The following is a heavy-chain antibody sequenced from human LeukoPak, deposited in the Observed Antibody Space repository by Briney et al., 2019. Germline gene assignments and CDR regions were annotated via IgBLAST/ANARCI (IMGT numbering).Heavy chain of an antibody. CDR2: IYSGGST. CDR3: AREGRYDDYEGY. Sequence: SETLSLTCTVSGASLNSYYWSWIRQPAGKGLEWIGRIYSGGSTNYNPSLKSRVTLSVDTSKNQFSLRLSSLTVADTAVYYCAREGRYDDYEGYWGQGTLVTVSS. CDR1: GASLNSYY. J-gene: IGHJ4*02. V-gene: IGHV4-4*07. D-gene: IGHD4-17*01.